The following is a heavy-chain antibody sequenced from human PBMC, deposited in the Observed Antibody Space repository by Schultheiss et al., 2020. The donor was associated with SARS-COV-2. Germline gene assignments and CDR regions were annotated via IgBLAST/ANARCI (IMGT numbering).Heavy chain of an antibody. J-gene: IGHJ4*02. V-gene: IGHV3-48*04. CDR1: GFTFSSYA. D-gene: IGHD1-7*01. CDR2: ISSSGSTI. Sequence: GGSLRLSCAASGFTFSSYAMSWVRQAPGKGLEWVSYISSSGSTIYYADSVKGRFTISRDNAKNSLYLQMNSLRAEDTAVYYCARNAGTTTQRARNSLYFDYWGQGTLVTVSS. CDR3: ARNAGTTTQRARNSLYFDY.